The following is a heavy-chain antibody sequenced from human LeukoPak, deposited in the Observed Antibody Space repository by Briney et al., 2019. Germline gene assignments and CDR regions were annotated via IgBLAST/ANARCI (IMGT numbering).Heavy chain of an antibody. J-gene: IGHJ5*02. CDR3: ARDPLDMVRGGRFDP. V-gene: IGHV1-8*02. D-gene: IGHD3-10*01. CDR2: MTPNSGDT. Sequence: GASVKVSCKASGYTFRSFGINWVRQATGQGLEWMGWMTPNSGDTGYVQKFQGRVTMTRNISISTAYMELSSLTSEDTALYYCARDPLDMVRGGRFDPWGQGTQVTVSS. CDR1: GYTFRSFG.